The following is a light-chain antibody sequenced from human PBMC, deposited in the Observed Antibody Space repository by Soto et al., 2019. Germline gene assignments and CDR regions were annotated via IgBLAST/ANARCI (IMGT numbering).Light chain of an antibody. Sequence: SALTQPPSASGSPGQSVTISCTGTSSDVGGYNYVSWYQQHPGKAPKLMIYEVTKRPSGVPDRFSGSKSGNTASLTVSGLQAEDEAVYYCSSYAGSNQAVVFGGGTKVTVL. J-gene: IGLJ2*01. CDR3: SSYAGSNQAVV. CDR1: SSDVGGYNY. CDR2: EVT. V-gene: IGLV2-8*01.